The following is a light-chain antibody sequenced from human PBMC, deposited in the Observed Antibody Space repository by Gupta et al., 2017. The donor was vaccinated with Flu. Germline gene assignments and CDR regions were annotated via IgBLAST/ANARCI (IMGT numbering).Light chain of an antibody. CDR1: KSVSSSY. J-gene: IGKJ1*01. V-gene: IGKV3-20*01. CDR2: GSS. CDR3: QQYCSSPCT. Sequence: EIVLTQSPGTLSLSPGKRATLSCRASKSVSSSYLAWYQQNPGQAPRLLIYGSSSRATGIPDRFSGSGSGTDFTLTISRLEPEDFAGYYCQQYCSSPCTFGQGTKVEIK.